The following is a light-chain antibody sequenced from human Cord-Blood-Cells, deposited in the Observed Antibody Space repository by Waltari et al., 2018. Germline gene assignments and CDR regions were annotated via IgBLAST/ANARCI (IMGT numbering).Light chain of an antibody. Sequence: QSALTQPASVSGSPGQSITISCTGTSSDVGSYNLVSWYQQHPGKAPKLMIYEGSKRPSGVSNLFSGSKSGNTASLTISGLQAEDEADYDCCSYAGSSTYVFGTGTKVTVL. CDR1: SSDVGSYNL. CDR2: EGS. V-gene: IGLV2-23*01. CDR3: CSYAGSSTYV. J-gene: IGLJ1*01.